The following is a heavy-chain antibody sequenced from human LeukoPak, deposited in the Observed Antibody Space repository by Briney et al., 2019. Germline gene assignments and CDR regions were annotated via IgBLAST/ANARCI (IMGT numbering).Heavy chain of an antibody. CDR2: FDPEDGET. Sequence: GASVKVSCKVSGYTLTELSMHWVRQAPGKGLEWMGDFDPEDGETIYAQKFQGRVTMTEDTSTDTAYMELSSLRSEDTAVYYCATAGYCSGGSCYSRSYYGMDVWGKGTTVTVSS. D-gene: IGHD2-15*01. J-gene: IGHJ6*04. CDR1: GYTLTELS. V-gene: IGHV1-24*01. CDR3: ATAGYCSGGSCYSRSYYGMDV.